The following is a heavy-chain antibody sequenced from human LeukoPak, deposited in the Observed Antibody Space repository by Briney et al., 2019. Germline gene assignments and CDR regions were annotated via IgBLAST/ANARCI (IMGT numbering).Heavy chain of an antibody. CDR1: EFTFSKYG. CDR3: ARGVLWFGESKDYYYYMDV. Sequence: GGSLRLSCAASEFTFSKYGMHWVRQAPGKGLEWVANIKQDGSEKYYVDSVTGRFTISREKDKNSLYLQMNSLRAEDTAVYYCARGVLWFGESKDYYYYMDVWGKGTTVTISS. J-gene: IGHJ6*03. V-gene: IGHV3-7*01. D-gene: IGHD3-10*01. CDR2: IKQDGSEK.